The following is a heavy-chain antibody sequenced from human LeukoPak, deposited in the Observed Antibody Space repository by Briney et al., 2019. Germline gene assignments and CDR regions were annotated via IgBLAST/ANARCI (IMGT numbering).Heavy chain of an antibody. Sequence: GGSLRLSCVASGFTFSRYWMHWVRQAPGKGLVWVSRINSDGSSITYADSVKGRFTISRDNAKNTLYLQMTSLRVEDTAVYYCGRGSGVAQHWGQGARVTVSS. CDR2: INSDGSSI. CDR3: GRGSGVAQH. D-gene: IGHD7-27*01. CDR1: GFTFSRYW. J-gene: IGHJ4*02. V-gene: IGHV3-74*03.